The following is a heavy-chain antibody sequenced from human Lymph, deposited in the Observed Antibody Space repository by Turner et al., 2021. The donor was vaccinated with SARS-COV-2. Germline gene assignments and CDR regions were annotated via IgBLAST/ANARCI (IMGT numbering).Heavy chain of an antibody. Sequence: LLVESGGGLVKPGASLILYCAASGFTFSTYSMNWVRQATGKGLEWISSISSSRSYIYYADSVKGRFTISRDDAKNSLYLQMNSLRAEDTAVYYCAGDIPTTADYFDYWGQGTLVTVSS. J-gene: IGHJ4*02. D-gene: IGHD4-17*01. V-gene: IGHV3-21*01. CDR3: AGDIPTTADYFDY. CDR2: ISSSRSYI. CDR1: GFTFSTYS.